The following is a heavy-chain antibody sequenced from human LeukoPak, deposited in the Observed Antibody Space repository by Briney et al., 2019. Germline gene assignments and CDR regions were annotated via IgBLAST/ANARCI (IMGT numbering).Heavy chain of an antibody. J-gene: IGHJ4*02. D-gene: IGHD6-6*01. CDR1: GLTFSSYA. CDR3: ARLISTSSSRFSDY. Sequence: GGSLRLSCAASGLTFSSYAMSWVRQAPGKGLEWVSAISIGGENTYYADSVKGRFTISRDTSRNTLYLQMHSLRAEDTAVYYCARLISTSSSRFSDYWGQGTLVTVSS. CDR2: ISIGGENT. V-gene: IGHV3-23*01.